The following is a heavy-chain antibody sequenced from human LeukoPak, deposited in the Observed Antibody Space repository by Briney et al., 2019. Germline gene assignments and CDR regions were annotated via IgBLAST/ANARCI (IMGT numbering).Heavy chain of an antibody. CDR3: ARETRTSWSFDI. D-gene: IGHD6-6*01. V-gene: IGHV4-59*01. Sequence: SETLSLTCSVSGGSITPYYWSWIRQTPGKGLEWIASIYYTGTPTYNPSLKSRVTISVDAFKNHFSLKLTSVTPADAALYYCARETRTSWSFDIWGQGTIVTVSS. CDR1: GGSITPYY. J-gene: IGHJ3*02. CDR2: IYYTGTP.